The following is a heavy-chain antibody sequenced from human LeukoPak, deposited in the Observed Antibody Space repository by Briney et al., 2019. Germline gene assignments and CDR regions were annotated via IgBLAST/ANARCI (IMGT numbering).Heavy chain of an antibody. Sequence: PSETLSLTCTVSGGSISSYYWSWIRQPPGKGLEWIGYIYYSGSTNYNPSLKSRVTISVDTSKNQFSLKLSSVTAADTAVYYCERCRGSTSCYLDYWGQGTLVTVSS. J-gene: IGHJ4*02. CDR2: IYYSGST. D-gene: IGHD2-2*01. CDR1: GGSISSYY. V-gene: IGHV4-59*08. CDR3: ERCRGSTSCYLDY.